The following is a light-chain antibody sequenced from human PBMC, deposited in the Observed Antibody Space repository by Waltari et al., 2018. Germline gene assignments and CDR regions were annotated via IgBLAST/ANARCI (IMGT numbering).Light chain of an antibody. CDR1: YSDVGGYNC. Sequence: QSALTPPVSVSGSPGQSVTISCTGTYSDVGGYNCVPWYQQYPGEAPSFIIYDVTNRPSGVSSRFSGSKSGDTASLTISGLQTEDEADYYCSSYTIRSSLKLFGGGTKLTVL. J-gene: IGLJ2*01. V-gene: IGLV2-14*03. CDR2: DVT. CDR3: SSYTIRSSLKL.